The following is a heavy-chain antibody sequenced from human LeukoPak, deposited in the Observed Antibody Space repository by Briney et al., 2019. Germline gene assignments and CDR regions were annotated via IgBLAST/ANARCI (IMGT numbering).Heavy chain of an antibody. CDR2: ISGSGGST. D-gene: IGHD5-24*01. Sequence: PGGSLRLSCAASGFTFSSYGMSWVRQAPGKGLEWVSAISGSGGSTYYADSVKGRFTISRDNSKNTLYLQMNSLRAEDTAVYYCARPRGPRDGYNAFDYWGQGTLVTVSS. CDR3: ARPRGPRDGYNAFDY. CDR1: GFTFSSYG. J-gene: IGHJ4*02. V-gene: IGHV3-23*01.